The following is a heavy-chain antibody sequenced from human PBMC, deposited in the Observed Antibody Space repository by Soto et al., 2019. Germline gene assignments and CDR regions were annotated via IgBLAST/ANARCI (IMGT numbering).Heavy chain of an antibody. Sequence: QVQLVQSGGEVTKPGASVKVSCTSSGYTFTSYGVTWVRRAPGQGLEWPGWIGVYTGNTKQAQKLQDRVTLTTEASTGTASLELRSLRSDDTAVYYCARDRCTTDKCYTHHFDVWGQGTTVTVSS. D-gene: IGHD2-8*01. V-gene: IGHV1-18*04. CDR2: IGVYTGNT. J-gene: IGHJ6*02. CDR1: GYTFTSYG. CDR3: ARDRCTTDKCYTHHFDV.